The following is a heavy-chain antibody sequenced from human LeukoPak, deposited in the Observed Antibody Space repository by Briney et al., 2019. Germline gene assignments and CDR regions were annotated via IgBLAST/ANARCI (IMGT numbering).Heavy chain of an antibody. CDR3: ARAISAPYYYGSGSSDY. Sequence: PSETLSLTCTVSGYSLSSGYYWGWTRPPTGKGLEWIGRIYHSGSTYYNPSLKSRVTISVDTSKNQFSLKLSSVTAADTAVYYCARAISAPYYYGSGSSDYWGQGTLVTVSS. CDR2: IYHSGST. J-gene: IGHJ4*02. V-gene: IGHV4-38-2*02. D-gene: IGHD3-10*01. CDR1: GYSLSSGYY.